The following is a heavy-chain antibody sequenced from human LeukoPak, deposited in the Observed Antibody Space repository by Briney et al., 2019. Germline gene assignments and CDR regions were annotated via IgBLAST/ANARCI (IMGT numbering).Heavy chain of an antibody. D-gene: IGHD1-26*01. CDR2: IYYSGST. CDR3: ARALGAPGTYYYYGMDV. Sequence: SETLSLTCTVSGGSISSYYWSWIRQPPGKGLEWIGYIYYSGSTNYNPSLKSRVTISVDTSKNQFSLKLSSVTAEDTAVYYCARALGAPGTYYYYGMDVWGQGTTVTVSS. V-gene: IGHV4-59*01. J-gene: IGHJ6*02. CDR1: GGSISSYY.